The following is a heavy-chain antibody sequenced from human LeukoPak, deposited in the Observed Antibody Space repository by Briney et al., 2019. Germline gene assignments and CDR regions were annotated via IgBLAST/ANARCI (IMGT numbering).Heavy chain of an antibody. Sequence: ETLSLTCTVSGGSISSYYWSWIRQPPGKGLEWVSSISGSSSYIYYADSVKGRFTVSRDNSKNTLYVQMKSLRAEDTAVYYCAKDFVVVPGNVNYFDYWGQGTLVTVSS. V-gene: IGHV3-21*04. CDR2: ISGSSSYI. J-gene: IGHJ4*02. CDR3: AKDFVVVPGNVNYFDY. D-gene: IGHD2-21*02. CDR1: GGSISSYY.